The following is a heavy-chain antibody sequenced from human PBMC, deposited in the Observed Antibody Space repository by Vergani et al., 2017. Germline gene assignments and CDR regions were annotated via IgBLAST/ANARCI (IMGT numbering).Heavy chain of an antibody. CDR1: GGSISSYY. CDR2: IYYSGST. CDR3: ERDWGPYCSSTSCGMGMDV. Sequence: QVQLQEAGPGLVKPSQTLSLTCTVSGGSISSYYWSWIRQPPGKGLEWIGYIYYSGSTNYNPSLKSRVTISVDTSKNQFSLKLSSVTAADTAVYYCERDWGPYCSSTSCGMGMDVWGQGTTVTVSS. D-gene: IGHD2-2*01. V-gene: IGHV4-59*01. J-gene: IGHJ6*02.